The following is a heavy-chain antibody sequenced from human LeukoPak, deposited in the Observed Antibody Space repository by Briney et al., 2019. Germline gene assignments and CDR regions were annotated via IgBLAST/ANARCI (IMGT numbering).Heavy chain of an antibody. CDR1: GYTFTGYY. D-gene: IGHD3-9*01. V-gene: IGHV1-2*02. CDR3: AREGHYGILTGYYSSVLDY. J-gene: IGHJ4*02. Sequence: ASVKVSCKASGYTFTGYYMHWVRQAPGQGLEWMGWINPNSGGTNYAQKFQGRVTMTRDTSISTAYMELSRLRSDDTAVYYCAREGHYGILTGYYSSVLDYWGQGTLVTVSS. CDR2: INPNSGGT.